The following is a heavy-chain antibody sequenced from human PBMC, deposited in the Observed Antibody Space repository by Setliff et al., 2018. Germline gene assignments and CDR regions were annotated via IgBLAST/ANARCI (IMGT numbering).Heavy chain of an antibody. V-gene: IGHV3-23*01. CDR2: IRGSEGRMTA. J-gene: IGHJ6*03. CDR1: GFTFSHYA. Sequence: GGSLRLSCAASGFTFSHYAMTWTRQAPGKGLEWVSVIRGSEGRMTASYVDSVRGRFTISRDNSKNTLYLQMNSLRAEDTAVYYCAREGVDTRSSTDYRYYMDVWGKGTTVTVSS. D-gene: IGHD5-18*01. CDR3: AREGVDTRSSTDYRYYMDV.